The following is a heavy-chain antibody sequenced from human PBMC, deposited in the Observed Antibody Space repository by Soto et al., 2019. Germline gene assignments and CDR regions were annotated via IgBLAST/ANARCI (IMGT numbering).Heavy chain of an antibody. J-gene: IGHJ6*02. D-gene: IGHD3-10*01. CDR3: ARARGSGSYYNVMDV. CDR1: GYTFTGYY. CDR2: INPNSGGT. V-gene: IGHV1-2*04. Sequence: GASEKVSCKASGYTFTGYYMHWVRQAPGQGLEWMGWINPNSGGTNYAQKFQGWVTMTRDTSISTAYMELSRLRSDDTAVYYCARARGSGSYYNVMDVWGQGTTVTVSS.